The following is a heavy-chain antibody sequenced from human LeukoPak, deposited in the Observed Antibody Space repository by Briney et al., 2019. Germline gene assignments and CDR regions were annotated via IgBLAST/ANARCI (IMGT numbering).Heavy chain of an antibody. CDR1: GYTFNGFG. Sequence: ASVKVPCKASGYTFNGFGISWVRQAPGQGLKWMGWISAYDGDTKYEQSLQGRLTMTTETSTTTAYMELRSLRSDDTAVYYCARLARYHLLEASDIWGQGTMVTVSS. J-gene: IGHJ3*02. D-gene: IGHD2-2*01. CDR3: ARLARYHLLEASDI. CDR2: ISAYDGDT. V-gene: IGHV1-18*01.